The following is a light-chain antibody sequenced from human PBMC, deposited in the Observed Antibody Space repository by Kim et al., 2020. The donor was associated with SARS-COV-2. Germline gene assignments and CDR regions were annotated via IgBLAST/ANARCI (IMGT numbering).Light chain of an antibody. Sequence: ASTGDRVTITCRASQGISSYLAWYQQKPGKAPKLLIYAASTLQSGVPSRFSGSGSGTDFTLTFSCLQSEDFATYYCQQYYSYPLTFGGGTKVDIK. CDR2: AAS. V-gene: IGKV1-8*01. CDR3: QQYYSYPLT. J-gene: IGKJ4*01. CDR1: QGISSY.